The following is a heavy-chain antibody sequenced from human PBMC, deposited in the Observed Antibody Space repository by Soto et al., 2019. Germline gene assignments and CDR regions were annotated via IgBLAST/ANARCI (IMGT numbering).Heavy chain of an antibody. Sequence: PSETLSLTCTVSGGSIGSSSYYWGWIRQSPGKGLEWIGNIYYSGNTFYNPSLKSRVTISVDTSKNHFYLHLSSVTAADTVFFYCASIAAPGTTHFDYWGQGTTVTVSS. CDR3: ASIAAPGTTHFDY. CDR1: GGSIGSSSYY. J-gene: IGHJ4*03. D-gene: IGHD6-13*01. V-gene: IGHV4-39*01. CDR2: IYYSGNT.